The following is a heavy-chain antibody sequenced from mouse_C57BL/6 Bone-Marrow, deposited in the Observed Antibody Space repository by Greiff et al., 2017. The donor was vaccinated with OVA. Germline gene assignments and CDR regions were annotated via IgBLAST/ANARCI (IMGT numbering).Heavy chain of an antibody. V-gene: IGHV1-81*01. J-gene: IGHJ3*01. Sequence: VQLQQSGAELARPGASVKLSCKASGYTFTSYGISWVKQRPGQGLEWIGEIYPRSGNTYYNEKFKGKATLTADKSSSTAYMELRSLTSEDSAVYFCARRNYVRPRWFAYWGQGTLVTVSA. CDR1: GYTFTSYG. D-gene: IGHD5-5*01. CDR2: IYPRSGNT. CDR3: ARRNYVRPRWFAY.